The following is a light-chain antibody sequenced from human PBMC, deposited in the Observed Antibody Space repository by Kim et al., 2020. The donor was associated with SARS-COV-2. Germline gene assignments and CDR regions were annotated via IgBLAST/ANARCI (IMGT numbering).Light chain of an antibody. J-gene: IGLJ2*01. CDR3: VSYTSSSPPWV. V-gene: IGLV2-14*03. Sequence: SITLSCTGTSSDIGAYNSVSWYQQYPGEAPKLMIYDVNNRPSAVSDRFSGSKSGNTASLTISGLQSEDEASYYCVSYTSSSPPWVFGGGTQLTVL. CDR2: DVN. CDR1: SSDIGAYNS.